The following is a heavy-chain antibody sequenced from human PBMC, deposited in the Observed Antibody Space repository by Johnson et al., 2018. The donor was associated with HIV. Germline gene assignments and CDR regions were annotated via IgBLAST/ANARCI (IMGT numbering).Heavy chain of an antibody. D-gene: IGHD3-16*01. CDR2: IGTAGDT. J-gene: IGHJ3*02. Sequence: VQLVESGGGVVRPGGSLKLSCAASGFTFDDYDMTWVRQAPGKGLEWVSAIGTAGDTYYPGSVKGRFTISRENAKNSLYLQMNSLRAEDTAVYYCAREGEGVALDIWGQGTMVTVSS. V-gene: IGHV3-13*01. CDR1: GFTFDDYD. CDR3: AREGEGVALDI.